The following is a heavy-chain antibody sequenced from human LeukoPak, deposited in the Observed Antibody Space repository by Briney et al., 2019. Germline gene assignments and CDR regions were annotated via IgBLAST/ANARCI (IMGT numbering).Heavy chain of an antibody. CDR3: AKVSDYDFWSGTGNWFDP. CDR1: GFTFSSYG. D-gene: IGHD3-3*01. CDR2: ISGSGGST. Sequence: GGSLRLSCAASGFTFSSYGMHWVRQAPGKGLEWVSAISGSGGSTYYADSVKGRFTISRDNSKNTLYLQMNSLRAEDTAVYYCAKVSDYDFWSGTGNWFDPWGQGTLVTVSS. J-gene: IGHJ5*02. V-gene: IGHV3-23*01.